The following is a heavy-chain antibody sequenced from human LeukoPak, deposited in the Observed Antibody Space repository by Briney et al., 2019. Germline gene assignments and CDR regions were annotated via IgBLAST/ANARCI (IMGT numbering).Heavy chain of an antibody. Sequence: GGSLRLSCGASGFTFSGYSMNWVRQAPGTGLEWVSYISSASSIISYVDSVRGRFTISRDNAKNSLYLQMNSLRDEDTAVYYCVRESSYGFNIWGRGTMVTVSS. V-gene: IGHV3-48*02. CDR2: ISSASSII. CDR1: GFTFSGYS. CDR3: VRESSYGFNI. J-gene: IGHJ3*02.